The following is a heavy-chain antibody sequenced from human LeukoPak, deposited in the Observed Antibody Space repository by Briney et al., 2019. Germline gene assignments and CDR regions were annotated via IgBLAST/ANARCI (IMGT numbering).Heavy chain of an antibody. V-gene: IGHV3-23*01. D-gene: IGHD2-2*01. CDR2: ISGSGGST. Sequence: PGGSLRLSCAASGFTFSSYWMSWVRQAPGKGLEWVSAISGSGGSTYYADSVKGRFTISRDNSKNTLYMQMNSLRAEDTAVYYCAKDIGYCSSTNCYALDYWGQGTLVTVSS. J-gene: IGHJ4*02. CDR1: GFTFSSYW. CDR3: AKDIGYCSSTNCYALDY.